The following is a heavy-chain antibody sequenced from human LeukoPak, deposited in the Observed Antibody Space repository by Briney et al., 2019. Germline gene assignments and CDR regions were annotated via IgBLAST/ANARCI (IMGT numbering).Heavy chain of an antibody. D-gene: IGHD2-15*01. CDR3: ARDRGFCSGGSCYNSFDP. J-gene: IGHJ5*02. Sequence: PGGSLRLSCAASGFTFSSYAISWVRQAPAKGLEWVSTISGSGGSTYYADSVKGRFTISRDNSRNTLSVQMNSLRADDTAVYFCARDRGFCSGGSCYNSFDPWGQGNLVTVSS. CDR2: ISGSGGST. CDR1: GFTFSSYA. V-gene: IGHV3-23*01.